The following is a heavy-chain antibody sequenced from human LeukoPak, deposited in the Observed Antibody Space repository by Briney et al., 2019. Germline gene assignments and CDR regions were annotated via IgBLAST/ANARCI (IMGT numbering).Heavy chain of an antibody. V-gene: IGHV3-23*01. CDR1: GFTFSSYA. Sequence: GGSLRLSRAATGFTFSSYAMSWVRQAPGKGLEWVSAISGSGGSTYYADSVKGRFTISRDNSKNTLYLQMNSLRAEDTAVYYCAKDLPRPDGYKPAPALWGQGTMVTVSS. J-gene: IGHJ3*01. CDR2: ISGSGGST. D-gene: IGHD5-24*01. CDR3: AKDLPRPDGYKPAPAL.